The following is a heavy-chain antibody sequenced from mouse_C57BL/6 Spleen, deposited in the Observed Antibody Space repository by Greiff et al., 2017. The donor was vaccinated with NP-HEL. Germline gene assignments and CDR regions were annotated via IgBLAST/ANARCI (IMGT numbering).Heavy chain of an antibody. J-gene: IGHJ2*01. V-gene: IGHV1-54*01. CDR1: GYAFTNYL. D-gene: IGHD2-5*01. Sequence: QVQLKESGAELVRPGTSVKVSCKASGYAFTNYLIEWVKQRPGQGLEWIGVINPGSGGTNYNEKFKGKATLTADKSSSTAYMQLSSLTSEDSAVYFCARSDSNYEYWGQGTTLTVSS. CDR3: ARSDSNYEY. CDR2: INPGSGGT.